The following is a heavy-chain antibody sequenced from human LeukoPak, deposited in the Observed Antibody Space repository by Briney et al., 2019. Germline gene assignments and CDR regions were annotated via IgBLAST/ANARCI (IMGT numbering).Heavy chain of an antibody. CDR3: ARDTSSASGSYYDL. V-gene: IGHV4-59*11. CDR1: GGSISSHY. J-gene: IGHJ5*02. D-gene: IGHD1-26*01. Sequence: SETLSLTCTVSGGSISSHYWSWIRQPPGKGLEWIGYIYYSRSTNYNPSLKSRVTISVDTSKNQFSLKLSSVPAADTAVYYCARDTSSASGSYYDLWGQGTLVTVSS. CDR2: IYYSRST.